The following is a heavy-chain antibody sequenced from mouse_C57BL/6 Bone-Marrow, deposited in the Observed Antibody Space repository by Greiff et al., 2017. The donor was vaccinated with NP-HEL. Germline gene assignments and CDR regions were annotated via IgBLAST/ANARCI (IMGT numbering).Heavy chain of an antibody. V-gene: IGHV1-55*01. CDR3: ASEGIDSHFDY. J-gene: IGHJ2*01. D-gene: IGHD2-4*01. CDR1: GYTFTSYW. CDR2: IYPGSGST. Sequence: QVQLKQSGAELVKPGASVKMSCKASGYTFTSYWITWVKQRPGQGLEWIGDIYPGSGSTNYNEKFKSKATLTVDTSSSTAYMQLSSLTSEDSAVYYCASEGIDSHFDYWGQGTTLTVSS.